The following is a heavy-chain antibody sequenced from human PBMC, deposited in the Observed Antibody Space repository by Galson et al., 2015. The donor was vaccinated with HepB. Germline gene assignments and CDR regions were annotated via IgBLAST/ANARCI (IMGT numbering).Heavy chain of an antibody. CDR2: IKSKTDGGTT. V-gene: IGHV3-15*07. Sequence: SLRLSCAASGFTFSNAWMNWVRQAPGKGLEWVGRIKSKTDGGTTDYAAPVKGRFTISRDDSKNTLYLQMNSLKTEDTAVYYCTTIHGSHYYDSSGYLRPFDYWGQGTLVTVSS. J-gene: IGHJ4*02. CDR1: GFTFSNAW. CDR3: TTIHGSHYYDSSGYLRPFDY. D-gene: IGHD3-22*01.